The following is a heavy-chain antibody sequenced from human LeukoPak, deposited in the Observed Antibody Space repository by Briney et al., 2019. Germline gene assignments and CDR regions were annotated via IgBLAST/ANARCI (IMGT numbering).Heavy chain of an antibody. CDR2: IGIAGDT. J-gene: IGHJ4*02. CDR1: GFTFSSYD. D-gene: IGHD3-9*01. CDR3: ARGNILTGYDC. V-gene: IGHV3-13*04. Sequence: QPGGSLRLSCAASGFTFSSYDMQWVRQATGKGLEWVSAIGIAGDTYYSGSVKGRFTISRENAKNFLYLQMNSLRAGDTAVYYCARGNILTGYDCWGQGTLVTVSS.